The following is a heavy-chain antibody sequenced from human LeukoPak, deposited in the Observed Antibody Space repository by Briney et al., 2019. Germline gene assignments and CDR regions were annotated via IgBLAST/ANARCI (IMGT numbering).Heavy chain of an antibody. J-gene: IGHJ4*02. V-gene: IGHV3-9*01. Sequence: PGRSLRLSCAASGFTFDDYAMHWVRQAPGKGLEWVSGISWNSGSIGYADSVKGRFTISRDNAKNSLCLQMNSLRAEDTALYYCAKDINGLVGATTTFDYWGQGTLVTVSS. D-gene: IGHD1-26*01. CDR2: ISWNSGSI. CDR1: GFTFDDYA. CDR3: AKDINGLVGATTTFDY.